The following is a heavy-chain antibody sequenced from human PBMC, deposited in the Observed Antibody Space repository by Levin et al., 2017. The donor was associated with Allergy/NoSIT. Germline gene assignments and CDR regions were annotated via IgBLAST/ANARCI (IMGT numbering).Heavy chain of an antibody. CDR2: ISAYNGNT. CDR3: ARATPEYSSGWYGS. CDR1: GYTFTSYG. V-gene: IGHV1-18*01. Sequence: ASVKVSCKASGYTFTSYGISWVRQAPGQGLEWMGWISAYNGNTNYAQKLQGRVTMTTDTSTSTAYMELRSLRSDDTAVYYCARATPEYSSGWYGSWGQGTLVTVSS. J-gene: IGHJ4*02. D-gene: IGHD6-19*01.